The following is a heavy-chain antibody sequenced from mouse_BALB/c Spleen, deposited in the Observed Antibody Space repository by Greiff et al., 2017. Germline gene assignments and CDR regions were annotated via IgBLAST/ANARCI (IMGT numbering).Heavy chain of an antibody. D-gene: IGHD1-1*01. V-gene: IGHV5-6-3*01. CDR2: INSNGGST. J-gene: IGHJ2*01. CDR1: GFTFSSYG. Sequence: EVKLVESGGGLVQPGGSLKLSCAASGFTFSSYGMSWVRQTPDKRLELVATINSNGGSTYYPDSVKGRFTISRDNAKNTLYLQMSSLKSEDTAMYYCARDYYGSRDYWGQGTTLTVSS. CDR3: ARDYYGSRDY.